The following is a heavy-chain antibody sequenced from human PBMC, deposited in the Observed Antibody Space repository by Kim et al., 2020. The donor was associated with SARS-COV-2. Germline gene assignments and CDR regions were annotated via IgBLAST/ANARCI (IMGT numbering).Heavy chain of an antibody. CDR1: GFTFSSYW. V-gene: IGHV3-7*03. Sequence: GGSLRLSCAASGFTFSSYWMSWVRQAPGKGLEWVANIKQDGSEKYYVDSVKGRFTISRDNAKNSLYLQMNSLRAEDTAVYYCARVAHYYDSSGYYRGVADYWGQGTLVTVSS. CDR2: IKQDGSEK. J-gene: IGHJ4*02. CDR3: ARVAHYYDSSGYYRGVADY. D-gene: IGHD3-22*01.